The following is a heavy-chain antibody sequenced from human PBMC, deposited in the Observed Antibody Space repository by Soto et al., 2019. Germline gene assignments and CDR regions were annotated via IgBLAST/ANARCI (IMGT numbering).Heavy chain of an antibody. Sequence: GGSLRLSCAASGFTFSGDSMNWVRQAPGKGLEWISYITGSSAQIYYADSVRGRFTISRDNAKNSLFLQMNSLRDEDTAVYFCARYYYGSGSHRSLEHWGQGTLVTVSS. CDR1: GFTFSGDS. CDR2: ITGSSAQI. CDR3: ARYYYGSGSHRSLEH. D-gene: IGHD3-10*01. V-gene: IGHV3-48*02. J-gene: IGHJ1*01.